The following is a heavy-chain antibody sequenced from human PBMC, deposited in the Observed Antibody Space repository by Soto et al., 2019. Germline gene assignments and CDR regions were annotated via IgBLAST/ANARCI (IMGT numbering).Heavy chain of an antibody. CDR2: ISGSGGST. V-gene: IGHV3-23*01. CDR3: AKGLRVPNYDSSGYVPDY. D-gene: IGHD3-22*01. J-gene: IGHJ4*02. Sequence: GGSLRLSCAASGFTFSSYAMSWVRQAPGKGLEWVSAISGSGGSTYYADSVKGRFTISRDNSKNTLYLQMNSLRAEDTAVYYCAKGLRVPNYDSSGYVPDYWGQGTLVTVSS. CDR1: GFTFSSYA.